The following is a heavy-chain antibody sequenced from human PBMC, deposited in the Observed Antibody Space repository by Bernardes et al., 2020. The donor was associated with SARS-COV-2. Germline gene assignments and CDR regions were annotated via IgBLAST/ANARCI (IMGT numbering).Heavy chain of an antibody. CDR1: GFTFSSYS. Sequence: GGSLRLSRAASGFTFSSYSMNWVRQAPGKGLELVSSISSSSSYIYYADSVKGRFTISRDNAKNSLYLQMNSLRAEDTAVYYCARTFLYYYGSGDAFDIWGQGTMVTVSS. CDR3: ARTFLYYYGSGDAFDI. J-gene: IGHJ3*02. V-gene: IGHV3-21*01. CDR2: ISSSSSYI. D-gene: IGHD3-10*01.